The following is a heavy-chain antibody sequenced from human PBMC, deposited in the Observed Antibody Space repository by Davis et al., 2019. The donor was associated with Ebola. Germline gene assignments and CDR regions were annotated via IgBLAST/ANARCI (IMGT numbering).Heavy chain of an antibody. D-gene: IGHD1-26*01. CDR1: IGSFSGYY. CDR3: ARGAGATQLIYYYYGMDV. CDR2: INHSGST. Sequence: SETLSLTCAVYIGSFSGYYWSWIRQSPGKGLEWVGEINHSGSTNYNPSLRTRVTISVDTSKNQFSLKLSSVTAADTAVNYCARGAGATQLIYYYYGMDVWGQGTTVTVSS. V-gene: IGHV4-34*01. J-gene: IGHJ6*02.